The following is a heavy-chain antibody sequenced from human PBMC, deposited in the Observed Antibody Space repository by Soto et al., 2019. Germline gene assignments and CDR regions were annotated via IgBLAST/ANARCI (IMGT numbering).Heavy chain of an antibody. CDR1: GYTFTSYA. V-gene: IGHV1-69*13. Sequence: SVKVSCKASGYTFTSYAIIWVRQAPGQGLEWMGGIIPIFGTANYAQKFQGRVTITADESTSTAYMELSSLRSEDTAVYYCARSSKYYDILTGTALYYYYGMDVWGQGTTVTVSS. J-gene: IGHJ6*02. CDR3: ARSSKYYDILTGTALYYYYGMDV. CDR2: IIPIFGTA. D-gene: IGHD3-9*01.